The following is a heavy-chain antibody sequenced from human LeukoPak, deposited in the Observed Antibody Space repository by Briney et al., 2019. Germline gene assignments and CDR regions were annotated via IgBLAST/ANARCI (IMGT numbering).Heavy chain of an antibody. CDR3: ARPWPPGAFDI. D-gene: IGHD3-10*01. J-gene: IGHJ3*02. CDR1: GFTFSDHY. Sequence: PGGSLRLSCAASGFTFSDHYMDWVRQAPGKGLEWVGRTRNKANSYTTEYAASVKGRFTISRDDSKNPLYLQMNTLKTEAPAVYSCARPWPPGAFDIWGQGTMVTVSS. CDR2: TRNKANSYTT. V-gene: IGHV3-72*01.